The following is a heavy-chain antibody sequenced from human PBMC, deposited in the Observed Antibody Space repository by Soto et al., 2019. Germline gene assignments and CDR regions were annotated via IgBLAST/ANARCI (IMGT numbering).Heavy chain of an antibody. V-gene: IGHV1-18*01. D-gene: IGHD6-6*01. CDR3: ARSLGYSSSGWFVP. CDR1: GYTFTSYG. Sequence: QVQLVQSGAEVKKPGASVKVSCKASGYTFTSYGITWVRQTPGQALEWMGWISTYNGNTNYEQKLQGRVTMTTDTSTSTAYMELRSLRSDDTAVYYCARSLGYSSSGWFVPWGEGTLVIVSS. CDR2: ISTYNGNT. J-gene: IGHJ5*02.